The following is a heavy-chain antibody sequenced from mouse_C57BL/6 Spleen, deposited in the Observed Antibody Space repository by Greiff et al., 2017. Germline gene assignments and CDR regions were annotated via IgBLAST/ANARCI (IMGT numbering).Heavy chain of an antibody. CDR1: GYAFTNYL. V-gene: IGHV1-54*01. CDR2: INPGSGGT. CDR3: ARGAEDAMDY. J-gene: IGHJ4*01. Sequence: VQLQQSGAELVRPGTSVKVSCKASGYAFTNYLIEWVKQRPGQGLEWIGVINPGSGGTNYNEKFKGKATLTADKSSSTAYMQLSSLTSEDSAVXFCARGAEDAMDYWGQGTSVTVSS.